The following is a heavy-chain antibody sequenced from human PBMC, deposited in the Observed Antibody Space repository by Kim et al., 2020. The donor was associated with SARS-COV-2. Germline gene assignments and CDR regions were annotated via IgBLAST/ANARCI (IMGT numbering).Heavy chain of an antibody. D-gene: IGHD6-13*01. Sequence: GGSLRLSCAASGFIFSSYAMHWVRQAPGKGLEWVSVISYDGSNKYYADSVKGRFTISRDNSKNTLYLQMNSLRAEDTAVYYCARDRGSSSRFQWGYYYYG. CDR3: ARDRGSSSRFQWGYYYYG. CDR1: GFIFSSYA. V-gene: IGHV3-30-3*01. J-gene: IGHJ6*01. CDR2: ISYDGSNK.